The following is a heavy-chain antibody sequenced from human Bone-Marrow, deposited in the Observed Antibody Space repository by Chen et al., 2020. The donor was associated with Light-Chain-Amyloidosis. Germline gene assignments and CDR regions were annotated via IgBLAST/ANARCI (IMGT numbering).Heavy chain of an antibody. J-gene: IGHJ6*02. CDR3: AKDGMYSMSGYYYGMDV. CDR2: IRGSGCST. CDR1: GFTFSSYA. D-gene: IGHD2-8*01. Sequence: EVQLLESGGGLVQPGGSLRLSCAASGFTFSSYAMSWVRQAPGKGLEWVSAIRGSGCSTCYADSVKGRFTISRDNSKNTLYLQMNSLRAEDTAVYYCAKDGMYSMSGYYYGMDVWGQGTTVTVSS. V-gene: IGHV3-23*01.